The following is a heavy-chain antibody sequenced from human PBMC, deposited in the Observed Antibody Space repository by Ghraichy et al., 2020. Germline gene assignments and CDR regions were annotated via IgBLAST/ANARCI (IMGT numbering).Heavy chain of an antibody. CDR1: GDRVTMFG. J-gene: IGHJ3*01. D-gene: IGHD2/OR15-2a*01. CDR2: ISPYNGNT. Sequence: ASVKVSCKSSGDRVTMFGISWVRQAPGQGLELMGWISPYNGNTVYAQKFQGRIVMTTDTSPYTTSTDTSTRTAYMELRSLRSDDTAIYYCARVVYESRTFDVWGQGTLVIISS. CDR3: ARVVYESRTFDV. V-gene: IGHV1-18*01.